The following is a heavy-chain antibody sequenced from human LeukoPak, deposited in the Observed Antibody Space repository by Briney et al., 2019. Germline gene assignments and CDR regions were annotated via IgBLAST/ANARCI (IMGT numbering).Heavy chain of an antibody. CDR3: ARAWDSSGYDAFDI. V-gene: IGHV3-21*01. D-gene: IGHD3-22*01. CDR2: ISSSSSYI. Sequence: GRSLRLSCAASGFTFSSYAMHWVRQAPGKGLEWVSSISSSSSYIYYADSVKGRFTISRDNAKNSLYLQMNSLRAEDTAVYYCARAWDSSGYDAFDIWGQGTMVTVSS. J-gene: IGHJ3*02. CDR1: GFTFSSYA.